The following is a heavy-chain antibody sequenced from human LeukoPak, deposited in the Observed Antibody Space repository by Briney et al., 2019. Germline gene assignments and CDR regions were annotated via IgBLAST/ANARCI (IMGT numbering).Heavy chain of an antibody. CDR1: GVSISSSNSY. CDR3: ARQTGSGLFILP. V-gene: IGHV4-39*01. D-gene: IGHD3/OR15-3a*01. Sequence: SETLSLTCTVSGVSISSSNSYWGWIRQPPGKGLEWIGSSYYSGNTYYNASLKSQVSISIDTSKNQFSLRLTSVTAADTAVYYCARQTGSGLFILPGGQGTLVTVSS. J-gene: IGHJ4*02. CDR2: SYYSGNT.